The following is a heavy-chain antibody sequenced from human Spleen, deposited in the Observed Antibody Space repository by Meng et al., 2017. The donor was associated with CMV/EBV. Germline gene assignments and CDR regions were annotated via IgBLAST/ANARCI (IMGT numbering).Heavy chain of an antibody. V-gene: IGHV3-21*01. CDR1: GFTFTSSA. Sequence: GGSLRLSCAASGFTFTSSAMTWVRQAPGKGLEWVSSISSSSSYIYYADSVKGRFTISRDNAKNSLYLQMNSLRAEDTAVYYCARARPAAAGPVDYWGQGTLVTVSS. CDR3: ARARPAAAGPVDY. J-gene: IGHJ4*02. CDR2: ISSSSSYI. D-gene: IGHD6-13*01.